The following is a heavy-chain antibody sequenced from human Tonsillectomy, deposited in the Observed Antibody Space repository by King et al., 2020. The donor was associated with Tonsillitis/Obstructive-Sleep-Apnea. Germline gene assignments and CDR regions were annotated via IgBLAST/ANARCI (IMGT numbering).Heavy chain of an antibody. Sequence: VQLVESGGGVVQPGRSLRLSCAASGFTFSSYGMYWVRQAPGKGLEWVAVIWYDGSNKYYADSVKGRFTISRDNSKNTLYLQMNSLRAEDTAVYYCASLYGSGSYYNEDYWGQGTLVTVSS. D-gene: IGHD3-10*01. V-gene: IGHV3-33*01. J-gene: IGHJ4*02. CDR3: ASLYGSGSYYNEDY. CDR2: IWYDGSNK. CDR1: GFTFSSYG.